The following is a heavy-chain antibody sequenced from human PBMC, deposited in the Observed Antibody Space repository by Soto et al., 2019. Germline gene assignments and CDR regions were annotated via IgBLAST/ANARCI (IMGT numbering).Heavy chain of an antibody. Sequence: QVQLVESGGGVVQPGRSLRLSCAASGFTFSSYAMHWVRQAPGKGLEWVAVISYDGSNKYYADSVKGRFTISRDNSKNTLYLQMNSLRAEDTAVYYCARMGEYFDYWGQGTLVTVSS. J-gene: IGHJ4*02. CDR1: GFTFSSYA. V-gene: IGHV3-30-3*01. D-gene: IGHD3-16*01. CDR3: ARMGEYFDY. CDR2: ISYDGSNK.